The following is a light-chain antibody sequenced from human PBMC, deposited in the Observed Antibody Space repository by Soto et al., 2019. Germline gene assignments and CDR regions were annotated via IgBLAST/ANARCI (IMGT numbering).Light chain of an antibody. CDR2: DVD. V-gene: IGLV2-14*03. CDR3: SSYTSSSPLDVL. CDR1: SSDVGAYDF. J-gene: IGLJ2*01. Sequence: QSALTQPASVSGSPGQSITITCAGTSSDVGAYDFVSWYQHHPATAPKVMIYDVDHRPSGVSHRFSGSKSGTTASLTISGLQAEDEAEYYCSSYTSSSPLDVLFGGGTQLTVL.